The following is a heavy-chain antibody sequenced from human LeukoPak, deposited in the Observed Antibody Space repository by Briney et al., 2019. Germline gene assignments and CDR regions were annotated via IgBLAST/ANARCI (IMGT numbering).Heavy chain of an antibody. J-gene: IGHJ6*02. CDR1: GFTFSSYA. CDR3: AKTSQRHPPYYCSMDV. CDR2: IGGSGTST. Sequence: PGASLRLSCAASGFTFSSYAMIWVRQAPGKGLEWVSAIGGSGTSTFYADSVKGRFTISRDNSNNTLYLQMNSLRAEDTAVYYCAKTSQRHPPYYCSMDVWGQGTTVTVSS. V-gene: IGHV3-23*01.